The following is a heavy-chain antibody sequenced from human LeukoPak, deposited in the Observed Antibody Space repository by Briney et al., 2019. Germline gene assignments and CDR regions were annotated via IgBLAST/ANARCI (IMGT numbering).Heavy chain of an antibody. CDR1: GYSFTSHY. Sequence: GASVKVSCKASGYSFTSHYMHWVRQAPGQGLEWMGWINPNSGGTNYAQKFQGRVTMTRGTSISTAYMELSRLRSDDTAVYYCASTSAVAGTWDFDYWGQGTLVTVSS. CDR3: ASTSAVAGTWDFDY. J-gene: IGHJ4*02. V-gene: IGHV1-2*02. D-gene: IGHD6-19*01. CDR2: INPNSGGT.